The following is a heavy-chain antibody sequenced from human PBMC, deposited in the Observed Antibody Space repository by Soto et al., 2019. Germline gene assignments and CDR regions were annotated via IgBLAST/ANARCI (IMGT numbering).Heavy chain of an antibody. CDR1: GGTFSSYA. D-gene: IGHD4-17*01. V-gene: IGHV1-69*12. J-gene: IGHJ5*02. Sequence: QVQLVQSGAEVKKPGSSVKVSCKASGGTFSSYAISWVRQAPGQGLEWMGGIIPIFGTANYAQKFQGRVTXXAXEXXSTAYMELSSLRSEDTAVYYCARGGSTVTARPGDPWGQGTLVTVSS. CDR3: ARGGSTVTARPGDP. CDR2: IIPIFGTA.